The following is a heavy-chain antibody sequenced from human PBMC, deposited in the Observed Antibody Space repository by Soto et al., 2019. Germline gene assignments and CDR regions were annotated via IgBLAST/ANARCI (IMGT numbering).Heavy chain of an antibody. J-gene: IGHJ4*02. CDR1: GDSISSYY. D-gene: IGHD1-1*01. Sequence: SETLSLTCTFSGDSISSYYWTWIRQPPGKGLEWIGYIYYSGVANYNPSLKSRVTISVDTSNKQSSLKLTSVTAADTAVYYCARARLQYYFDYWDQGTLVTVSS. V-gene: IGHV4-59*01. CDR3: ARARLQYYFDY. CDR2: IYYSGVA.